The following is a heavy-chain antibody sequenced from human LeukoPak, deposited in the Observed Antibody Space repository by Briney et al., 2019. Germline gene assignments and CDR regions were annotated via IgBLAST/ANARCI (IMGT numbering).Heavy chain of an antibody. V-gene: IGHV4-59*12. J-gene: IGHJ2*01. D-gene: IGHD3-10*01. CDR2: IYYSGST. Sequence: PSETLSLTCTVSGGSISSYYWSWIRQPPGKGLEWIGYIYYSGSTNYNPSLKSRVTISVDTSKNQFSLKLSSVTAADTAVYYCARDGWFAKSRYIDLWGRGTLVTVSS. CDR1: GGSISSYY. CDR3: ARDGWFAKSRYIDL.